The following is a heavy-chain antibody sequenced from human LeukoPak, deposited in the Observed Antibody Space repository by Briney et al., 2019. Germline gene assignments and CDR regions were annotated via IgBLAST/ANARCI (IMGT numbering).Heavy chain of an antibody. CDR2: IYHSGST. J-gene: IGHJ4*02. Sequence: SETLSLTCAVSGYSISSGYYWGWIRRPPGKGLEWIGSIYHSGSTYYNPSLKSRVTISVDTSKNQFSLKLSSVTAADTAVYYCARGFPYSYGARKGLFDYWGQGTLVTVSS. CDR1: GYSISSGYY. CDR3: ARGFPYSYGARKGLFDY. V-gene: IGHV4-38-2*01. D-gene: IGHD5-18*01.